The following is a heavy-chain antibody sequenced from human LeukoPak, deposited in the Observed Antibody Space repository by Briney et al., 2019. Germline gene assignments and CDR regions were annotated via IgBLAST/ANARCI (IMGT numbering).Heavy chain of an antibody. Sequence: ASVKVSCKASGYTFTGYYMHWVRQAPGQGLEWMGWINPNSGGTNYAQKFQGRVTMTRDTSISTAYMELSRLRSDDTAVYYCARDRTITMVRGGFGYWGQGTLVTVSS. D-gene: IGHD3-10*01. CDR2: INPNSGGT. V-gene: IGHV1-2*02. J-gene: IGHJ4*02. CDR1: GYTFTGYY. CDR3: ARDRTITMVRGGFGY.